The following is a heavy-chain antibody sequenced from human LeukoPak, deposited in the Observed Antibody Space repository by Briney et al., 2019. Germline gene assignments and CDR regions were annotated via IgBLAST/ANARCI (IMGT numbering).Heavy chain of an antibody. Sequence: PSETLSLPCTVSGGSISTYYWSWIRPPPGKGLEWIGYIYYSGSTNYNPSLQSRVIMPVDTSKSQFSLNLTSVTAADTAAYYCARGSYYYMDLWGTGTTVTVSS. J-gene: IGHJ6*03. CDR1: GGSISTYY. V-gene: IGHV4-59*01. CDR3: ARGSYYYMDL. CDR2: IYYSGST.